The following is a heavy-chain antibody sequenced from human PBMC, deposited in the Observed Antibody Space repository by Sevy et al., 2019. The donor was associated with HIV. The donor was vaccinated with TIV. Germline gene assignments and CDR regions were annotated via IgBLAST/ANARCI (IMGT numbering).Heavy chain of an antibody. CDR1: GLTFSDYY. D-gene: IGHD3-10*01. CDR3: ARHLYGSGTLRGLNWFDP. V-gene: IGHV3-11*01. Sequence: GGSLRLSCAASGLTFSDYYMSWIRQAPGKGLEWISYSSGSGKTIHYADSGKRRFTISRDNAKNLLYLQMNNLGAEDTAIYYCARHLYGSGTLRGLNWFDPWGQGTLVTVSS. CDR2: SSGSGKTI. J-gene: IGHJ5*02.